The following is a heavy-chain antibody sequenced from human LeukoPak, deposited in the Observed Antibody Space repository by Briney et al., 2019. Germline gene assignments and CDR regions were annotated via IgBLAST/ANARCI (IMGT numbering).Heavy chain of an antibody. V-gene: IGHV3-23*01. D-gene: IGHD1-1*01. CDR1: GFTFNSYA. CDR3: AKDQSGRIDY. CDR2: IASGRSP. Sequence: PGGSLRLSCAASGFTFNSYAMAWVRQAPGKGLEWVSSIASGRSPSYADSLEGRLTMSSDNAKNTLYLQMNSLRAEDTAVYYCAKDQSGRIDYWGQGTLVTVSS. J-gene: IGHJ4*02.